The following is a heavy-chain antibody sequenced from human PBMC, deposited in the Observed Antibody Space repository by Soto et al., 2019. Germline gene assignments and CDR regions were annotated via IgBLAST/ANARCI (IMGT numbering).Heavy chain of an antibody. Sequence: ASVKVSCKASGYTFTSYGISWVRQAPGQGLEWMGWISAYNGNTNYAQKLQGRVTMTTDTSTSTAYMELRSLRSDDTAVYYCAIVYSSGWLYYYYYGMDVWGPGTTVTVSS. CDR1: GYTFTSYG. CDR2: ISAYNGNT. D-gene: IGHD6-19*01. J-gene: IGHJ6*02. V-gene: IGHV1-18*01. CDR3: AIVYSSGWLYYYYYGMDV.